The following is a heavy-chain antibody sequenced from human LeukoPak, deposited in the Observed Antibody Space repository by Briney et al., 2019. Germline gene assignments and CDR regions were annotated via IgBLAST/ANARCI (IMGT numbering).Heavy chain of an antibody. CDR2: INQDGSEK. V-gene: IGHV3-7*01. J-gene: IGHJ4*02. CDR1: GFTFSSYW. Sequence: GGSLRLSCAASGFTFSSYWMSWVRQAPGKGLEWVANINQDGSEKYYVDSVKGRFTISRDNVKNSLYLQMNSLRAEDAAVYYCAREMQAYYYDSRPFDYWGQGTLVTVSS. D-gene: IGHD3-22*01. CDR3: AREMQAYYYDSRPFDY.